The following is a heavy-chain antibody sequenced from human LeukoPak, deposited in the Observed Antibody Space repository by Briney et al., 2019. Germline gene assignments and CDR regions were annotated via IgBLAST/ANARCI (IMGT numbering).Heavy chain of an antibody. D-gene: IGHD3-16*01. CDR1: GFTFDYYT. J-gene: IGHJ4*02. CDR3: AKDRREGEFDY. V-gene: IGHV3-43*01. Sequence: GGSLRLSCAASGFTFDYYTMHWVRQAPGKGLEWVSLISWDGGSTYYADSVKGRFTISRDNSKNSLYLQMNSLRTEDTALYYCAKDRREGEFDYWGQGTLVTVSS. CDR2: ISWDGGST.